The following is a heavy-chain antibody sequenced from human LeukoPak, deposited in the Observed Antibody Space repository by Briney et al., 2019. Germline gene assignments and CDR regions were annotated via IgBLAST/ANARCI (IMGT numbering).Heavy chain of an antibody. J-gene: IGHJ4*02. CDR3: ATSLGYCSSTSCFPFDY. Sequence: ASVKVSCKASGYTFTSYGISWVRQAPGQGLEWMGWISAYNGNTNYTQKLQGRVTMTTDTSTSTAYMELRSLRSDDTAVYYCATSLGYCSSTSCFPFDYWGQGTLVTVSS. V-gene: IGHV1-18*01. D-gene: IGHD2-2*01. CDR1: GYTFTSYG. CDR2: ISAYNGNT.